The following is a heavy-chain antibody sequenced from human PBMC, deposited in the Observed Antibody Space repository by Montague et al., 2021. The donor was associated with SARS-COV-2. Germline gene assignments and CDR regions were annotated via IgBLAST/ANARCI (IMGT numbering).Heavy chain of an antibody. CDR2: ISGSGSSS. V-gene: IGHV3-23*01. CDR3: AKDLYGAAAGTANYFGS. D-gene: IGHD6-13*01. CDR1: GFTFSSYA. J-gene: IGHJ4*02. Sequence: SLRLSCAASGFTFSSYAMNWVRQAPRKGLEWVSAISGSGSSSYYANSVKGWFTISRDNSKNTLYLHMNSLRTEDTATYFCAKDLYGAAAGTANYFGSWGQGALVTLSS.